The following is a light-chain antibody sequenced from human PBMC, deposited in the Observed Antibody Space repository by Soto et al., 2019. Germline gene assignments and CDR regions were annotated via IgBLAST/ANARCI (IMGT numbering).Light chain of an antibody. J-gene: IGKJ5*01. CDR2: VAS. CDR1: QGISNY. Sequence: DIQMPPSQSSLSASVVYIFPITFRASQGISNYLAWYQQKPGQVNKLIIYVASTLQSGVPSRFSGRGSGTDFSLSIRSLQPEDVATYYCQNYNSAQITCGKGTRREIK. CDR3: QNYNSAQIT. V-gene: IGKV1-27*01.